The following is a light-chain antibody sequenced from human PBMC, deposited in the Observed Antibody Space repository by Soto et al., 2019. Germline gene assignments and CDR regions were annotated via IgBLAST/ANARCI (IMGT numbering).Light chain of an antibody. Sequence: EIVLTQSPGTLSLSPGETATLSCRASQSVTSGDLAWYQQKPGRAPRLLIYRASSRVTGIPDRFSGSGSGTDFTLTISRLEPEDFAVYYCQQYGNFPRTFGQGTKVDIK. CDR1: QSVTSGD. CDR2: RAS. CDR3: QQYGNFPRT. V-gene: IGKV3-20*01. J-gene: IGKJ1*01.